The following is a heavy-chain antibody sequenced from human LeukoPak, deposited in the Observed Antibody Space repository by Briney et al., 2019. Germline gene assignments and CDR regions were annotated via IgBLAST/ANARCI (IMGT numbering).Heavy chain of an antibody. CDR2: ISSSGSTI. CDR1: GFTFSDYY. D-gene: IGHD1-1*01. V-gene: IGHV3-11*01. CDR3: ARDLDNWNDPRTGMGY. J-gene: IGHJ4*02. Sequence: GGSLRLSGAASGFTFSDYYRSWIRQAPGKGLEGVSYISSSGSTIYYADSVKGRFTISRDNAKNSLYLQMNSLRAEDTAVYYCARDLDNWNDPRTGMGYWGQGTLVTVSS.